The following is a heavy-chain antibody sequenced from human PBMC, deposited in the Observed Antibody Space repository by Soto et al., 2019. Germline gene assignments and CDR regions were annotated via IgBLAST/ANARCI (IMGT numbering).Heavy chain of an antibody. J-gene: IGHJ5*02. CDR2: IYYSGST. CDR1: GGSISSGGYY. CDR3: ARDLTSKAARPTNWFDP. D-gene: IGHD6-6*01. Sequence: QVQLQESGPGLVKPSQTLSLTCTVSGGSISSGGYYWSWIRQHPGKGLEWIGYIYYSGSTYYNPSLKSRVTISVDTSKNQFSLKLSSVTAADTAVYYCARDLTSKAARPTNWFDPWGQGTLVTVSS. V-gene: IGHV4-31*03.